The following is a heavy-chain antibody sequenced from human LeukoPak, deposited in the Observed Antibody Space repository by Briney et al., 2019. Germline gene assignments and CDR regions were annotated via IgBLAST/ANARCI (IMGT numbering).Heavy chain of an antibody. J-gene: IGHJ1*01. D-gene: IGHD3-22*01. V-gene: IGHV3-30-3*01. CDR3: ARERGGDYYDSSGYYGPYFQH. Sequence: GGSLRLSCAASGFTFSSYAMHWVRQAPGKGLEWVAVTSYDGSNKYYADSVKGRFTISRDNSKNTLYLQMNSLRAEDTAVYYCARERGGDYYDSSGYYGPYFQHWGQGTLVTVSS. CDR2: TSYDGSNK. CDR1: GFTFSSYA.